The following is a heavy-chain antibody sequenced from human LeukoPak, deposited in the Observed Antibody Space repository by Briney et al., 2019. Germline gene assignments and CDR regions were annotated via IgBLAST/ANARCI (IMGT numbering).Heavy chain of an antibody. CDR2: IRYDGSNK. D-gene: IGHD4-17*01. CDR3: ARVGYGDYYFDY. V-gene: IGHV3-30*02. J-gene: IGHJ4*02. CDR1: GFTFSSYG. Sequence: PGGSLRLSCAASGFTFSSYGMHWVRQAPGKGLEWVAFIRYDGSNKYYADSVKGRFTISRDNSKNTLYLQMNSLRAEDTAVYYCARVGYGDYYFDYWGQGTLVTVSS.